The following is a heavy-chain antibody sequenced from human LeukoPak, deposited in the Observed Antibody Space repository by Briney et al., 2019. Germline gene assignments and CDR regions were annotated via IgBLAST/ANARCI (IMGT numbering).Heavy chain of an antibody. D-gene: IGHD6-19*01. CDR2: IYYSGST. V-gene: IGHV4-59*01. J-gene: IGHJ6*04. Sequence: SETLSLTCTVSGGSISSYYWSWIRQSPGKGLEWIGYIYYSGSTNYNPSLKSRVTISVDTSKNQFSLKLSSVTAADTAVYYCARSPVEQWLPKGHYYYGMDVWGKGTTVTVSS. CDR3: ARSPVEQWLPKGHYYYGMDV. CDR1: GGSISSYY.